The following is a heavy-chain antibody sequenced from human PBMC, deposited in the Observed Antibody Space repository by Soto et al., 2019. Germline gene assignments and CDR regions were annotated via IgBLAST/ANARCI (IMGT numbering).Heavy chain of an antibody. J-gene: IGHJ4*02. CDR3: ARVVRFLEWLTPTGFDY. Sequence: ASETLSLTCAVSGGSISSSNWWSWVRQPPGKGLEWIGEIYHSGSTNYNPSLKSRVTISVDKSKNQFSLKLSSVTAADTAVYYCARVVRFLEWLTPTGFDYWGQGTLVTLSS. V-gene: IGHV4-4*02. CDR1: GGSISSSNW. CDR2: IYHSGST. D-gene: IGHD3-3*01.